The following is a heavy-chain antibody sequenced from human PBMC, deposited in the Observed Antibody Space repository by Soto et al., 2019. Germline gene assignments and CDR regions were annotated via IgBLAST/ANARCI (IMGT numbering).Heavy chain of an antibody. CDR3: ARESQLQFDY. J-gene: IGHJ4*02. V-gene: IGHV3-30-3*01. D-gene: IGHD2-2*01. CDR1: GFTFSSYA. CDR2: ISYDGSNK. Sequence: QVQLVESGGGVVQPGRSLRLSCAASGFTFSSYAMHWVRQAPGKGLEWVAVISYDGSNKYYADSVKGRFTISRDNSKNTLYLQMNSLRAEDTAVYYCARESQLQFDYWGQGTLVTVSS.